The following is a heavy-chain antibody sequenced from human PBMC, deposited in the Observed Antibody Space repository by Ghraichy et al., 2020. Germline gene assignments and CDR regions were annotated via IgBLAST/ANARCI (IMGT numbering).Heavy chain of an antibody. CDR1: GYTFTSYG. D-gene: IGHD3-22*01. J-gene: IGHJ6*02. CDR2: ISAYNGNT. CDR3: AREGIVVVTPARMDV. V-gene: IGHV1-18*04. Sequence: ASVKVSCKASGYTFTSYGISWVRQAPGQGLEWMGWISAYNGNTNYAQKLQGRVTMTTDTSTSTAYMELRSLRSDDTAVYYCAREGIVVVTPARMDVWGQGTTVTVSS.